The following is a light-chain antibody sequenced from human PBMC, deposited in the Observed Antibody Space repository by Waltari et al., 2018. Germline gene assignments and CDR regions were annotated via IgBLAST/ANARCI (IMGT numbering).Light chain of an antibody. CDR3: QQCDDVPFT. Sequence: IQMTQSPTSLSASVGDSVPITCQASQDSSHCLNWYQQKPGRAPKLLIYDASILEPGVPSRLSGSGSGTHFSFTISGLQTDDIGTYFCQQCDDVPFTFGPGTKVEMK. J-gene: IGKJ3*01. CDR1: QDSSHC. CDR2: DAS. V-gene: IGKV1-33*01.